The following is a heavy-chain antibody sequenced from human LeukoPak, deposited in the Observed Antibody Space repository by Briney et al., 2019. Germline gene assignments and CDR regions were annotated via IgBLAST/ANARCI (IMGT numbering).Heavy chain of an antibody. Sequence: SQTLSLTCAISGDSVSSNSAAWNWIRQSPSRGLEWLGRTYYRSKWYNDYAVSVKSRITINPDTSKNQFSLQLNSVTPEDTAVYYCARGDSSSWYAQYYYYYMDVWGKGTTVTVSS. CDR1: GDSVSSNSAA. V-gene: IGHV6-1*01. CDR3: ARGDSSSWYAQYYYYYMDV. CDR2: TYYRSKWYN. J-gene: IGHJ6*03. D-gene: IGHD6-13*01.